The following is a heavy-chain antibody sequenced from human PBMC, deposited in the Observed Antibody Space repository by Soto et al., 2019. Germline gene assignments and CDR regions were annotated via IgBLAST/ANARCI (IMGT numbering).Heavy chain of an antibody. Sequence: WGSLRLSCAASGFTFSSYSMNWVRQAPGKGLEWVSYISSSSSTIYYADSVKGRFTISRDNAKNSLYLQMNSLRAEDTAVYYCARDEAVVVPAAIGYYYYMGVWGKGTTVTVSS. CDR1: GFTFSSYS. CDR3: ARDEAVVVPAAIGYYYYMGV. J-gene: IGHJ6*03. V-gene: IGHV3-48*01. CDR2: ISSSSSTI. D-gene: IGHD2-2*01.